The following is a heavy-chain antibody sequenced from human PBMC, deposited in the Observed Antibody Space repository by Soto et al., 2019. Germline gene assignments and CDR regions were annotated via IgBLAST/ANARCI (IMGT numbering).Heavy chain of an antibody. D-gene: IGHD2-15*01. CDR2: IDPSDSYT. Sequence: EESLKISCKGSGYSFTNYWITWVRQMPGKGLEWMGRIDPSDSYTNYSPSFEAHVNISVDKSISTAYLQWSSLKASDTAMYYCARHYCSGGACYFGADFDYWGQGTLVTVSS. J-gene: IGHJ4*02. CDR3: ARHYCSGGACYFGADFDY. V-gene: IGHV5-10-1*01. CDR1: GYSFTNYW.